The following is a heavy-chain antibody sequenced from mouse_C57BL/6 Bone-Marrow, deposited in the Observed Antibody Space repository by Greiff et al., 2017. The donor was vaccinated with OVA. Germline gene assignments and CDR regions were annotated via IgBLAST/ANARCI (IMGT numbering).Heavy chain of an antibody. CDR2: ISSGSSTI. V-gene: IGHV5-17*01. CDR1: GFTFSDYG. J-gene: IGHJ3*01. Sequence: EVKLVESGGGLVKPGGSLKLSCAASGFTFSDYGMHWVRQAPEKGLELVAYISSGSSTIYYAATVKGRFTISRDNAKNTLFLQMTSLRSEDTAMYYCARGWFAYWGQGTLVTVSA. CDR3: ARGWFAY.